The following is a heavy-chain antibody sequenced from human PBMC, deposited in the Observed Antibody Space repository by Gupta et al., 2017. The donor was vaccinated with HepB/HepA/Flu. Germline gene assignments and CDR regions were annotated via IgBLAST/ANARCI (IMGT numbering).Heavy chain of an antibody. Sequence: EVQLVESGGGLVQPGGSLRLSCAASGFTLRSYWMSWARQAPGKGLEWVANIKQDGSEKYYVDTVKGQFTISRDNAKNSLYLQMNSLRDEDTAVYYCARSPSDFWSGYSHYYYMDVWGKGTTVTVSS. CDR1: GFTLRSYW. D-gene: IGHD3-3*01. CDR2: IKQDGSEK. V-gene: IGHV3-7*01. J-gene: IGHJ6*03. CDR3: ARSPSDFWSGYSHYYYMDV.